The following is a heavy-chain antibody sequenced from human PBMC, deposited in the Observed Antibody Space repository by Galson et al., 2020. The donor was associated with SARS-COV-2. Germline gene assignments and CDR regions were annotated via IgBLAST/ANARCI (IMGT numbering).Heavy chain of an antibody. CDR3: ASPYLAAASFFGAFDI. D-gene: IGHD6-13*01. J-gene: IGHJ3*02. CDR2: ISSSGTNI. Sequence: GGSLRLSCAGSGFTFSDYEMNWVRQGPGKGLEWISYISSSGTNIYYADSVKGLTISRDNAKNSLYLQMTSLRAEDTAVYYCASPYLAAASFFGAFDIWGPGTMVTVSS. CDR1: GFTFSDYE. V-gene: IGHV3-48*03.